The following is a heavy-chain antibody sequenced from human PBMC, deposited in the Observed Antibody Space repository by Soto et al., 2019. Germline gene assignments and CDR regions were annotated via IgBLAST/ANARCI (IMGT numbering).Heavy chain of an antibody. CDR3: ARVDNIGEQRPDY. J-gene: IGHJ4*02. V-gene: IGHV1-18*04. D-gene: IGHD6-25*01. CDR1: GYTFTNYG. Sequence: QVQLVQSGAEVKKPGASVKVSCKASGYTFTNYGINWVRQAPGQGLEWMGWISAYNGNTNYAQKLRGRVTMTTDTSTSTSYMQLRTQRTDDTAVYYCARVDNIGEQRPDYWGQGTLVTVSS. CDR2: ISAYNGNT.